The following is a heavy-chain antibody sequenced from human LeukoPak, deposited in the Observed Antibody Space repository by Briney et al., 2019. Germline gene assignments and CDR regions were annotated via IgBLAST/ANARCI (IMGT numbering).Heavy chain of an antibody. CDR2: ISYDGSNK. V-gene: IGHV3-30*18. Sequence: GGSLRLSCAASGFTFSSYGMHWVRQAPGKGLEWVAVISYDGSNKYYADSVKGRFTISRDNSKNTLYLQMNSLRAEDTAVYYCAKESRVVPALDVWGQGTTVTVSS. CDR3: AKESRVVPALDV. J-gene: IGHJ6*02. CDR1: GFTFSSYG. D-gene: IGHD2-2*01.